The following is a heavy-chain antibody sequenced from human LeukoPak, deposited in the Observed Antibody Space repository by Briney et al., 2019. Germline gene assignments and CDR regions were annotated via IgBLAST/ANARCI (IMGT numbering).Heavy chain of an antibody. D-gene: IGHD3-16*01. J-gene: IGHJ4*02. CDR3: AKGGYFDY. CDR2: ISYDGSNK. CDR1: GFTFSSYG. Sequence: PGRSLRLSCAASGFTFSSYGMHWVRQAPGKGLEGVAVISYDGSNKYYADSVKGRFTISRDNSKNTLYLQMNSLSAEDTAVYYCAKGGYFDYWGQGTLVTVSS. V-gene: IGHV3-30*18.